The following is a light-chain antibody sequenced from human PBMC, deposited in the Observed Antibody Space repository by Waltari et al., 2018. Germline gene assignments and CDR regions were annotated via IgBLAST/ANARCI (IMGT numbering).Light chain of an antibody. Sequence: DIQMTQSPSSLSPSVGDRVTITCRASQNINTYLNWYQKKVVRAPKLLIYATSSLKSGVPSRFSGSRSGTHFTLTINSLQPEDFATYSCQQSYTTPRTFGQGTNLEIK. J-gene: IGKJ2*01. CDR2: ATS. V-gene: IGKV1-39*01. CDR3: QQSYTTPRT. CDR1: QNINTY.